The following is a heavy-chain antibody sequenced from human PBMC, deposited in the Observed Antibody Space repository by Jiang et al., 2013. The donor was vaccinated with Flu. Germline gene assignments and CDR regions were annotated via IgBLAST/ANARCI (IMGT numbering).Heavy chain of an antibody. D-gene: IGHD5-18*01. V-gene: IGHV1-3*01. CDR2: INAGNGNT. J-gene: IGHJ4*02. CDR3: ARGSGPGYSYGHTDY. CDR1: GYTFTSYA. Sequence: GAEVKKPGASVKVSCKASGYTFTSYAMHWVRQAPGQRLEWMGWINAGNGNTKYSQKFQGRVTITRDTSASTAYMELSSLRSEDTAVYYCARGSGPGYSYGHTDYWGQGTLVTVSS.